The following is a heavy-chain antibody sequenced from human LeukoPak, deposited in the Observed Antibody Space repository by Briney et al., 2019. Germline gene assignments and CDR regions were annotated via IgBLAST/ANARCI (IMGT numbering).Heavy chain of an antibody. CDR2: IKSKTDGETT. D-gene: IGHD6-19*01. CDR1: GFTFSNAW. CDR3: TTSFLAVAGYYFDY. J-gene: IGHJ4*02. Sequence: GGSLRLSCVVSGFTFSNAWLNWVRQAPGKGLEWVGRIKSKTDGETTDYAAPVKGRFTVSRDDSKTTPYLQMNSLQTEDTAVYYCTTSFLAVAGYYFDYWGQGTLVTVSS. V-gene: IGHV3-15*07.